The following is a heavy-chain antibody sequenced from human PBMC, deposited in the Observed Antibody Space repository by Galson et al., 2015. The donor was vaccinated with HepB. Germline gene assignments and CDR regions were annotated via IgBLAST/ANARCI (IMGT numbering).Heavy chain of an antibody. V-gene: IGHV1-69*13. CDR1: GGTFSSYA. D-gene: IGHD3-22*01. CDR3: AREGYYDSAARIDY. J-gene: IGHJ4*02. Sequence: SVKVSCKASGGTFSSYAISWVRQAPGQGLEWMGGIIPIFGTANYAQKFQGRVTITADESTSTAYMELSSLRSEDTAVYYCAREGYYDSAARIDYWGQGTLVTVSS. CDR2: IIPIFGTA.